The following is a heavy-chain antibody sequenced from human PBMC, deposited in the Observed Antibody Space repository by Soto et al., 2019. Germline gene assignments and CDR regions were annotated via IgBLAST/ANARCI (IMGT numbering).Heavy chain of an antibody. CDR1: GYNFIHYW. D-gene: IGHD3-22*01. CDR3: ARSYGGEYYDSRQYYYSY. CDR2: IYPGDFDI. V-gene: IGHV5-51*01. J-gene: IGHJ4*02. Sequence: GECLKLSCKCSGYNFIHYWIGWVLQVPVKGLEWIGIIYPGDFDIKYSPSFQGQGTISADKSITTAYLQWSSLKASDTAMYYCARSYGGEYYDSRQYYYSYWGQGTLVTVSS.